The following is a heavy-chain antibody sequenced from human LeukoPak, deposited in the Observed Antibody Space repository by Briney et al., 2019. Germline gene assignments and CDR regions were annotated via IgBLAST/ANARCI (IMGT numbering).Heavy chain of an antibody. Sequence: ASVTVSCKASGYTSTSYGISWVRQAPGQGLEGMGWISAYNGNTNYAQKLQGRVTMTTDTSTSTAYMELRSLRSDDTAVYYCASSVAGSIYYFDYWGQGTLVTVFS. CDR2: ISAYNGNT. CDR3: ASSVAGSIYYFDY. CDR1: GYTSTSYG. V-gene: IGHV1-18*01. D-gene: IGHD6-19*01. J-gene: IGHJ4*02.